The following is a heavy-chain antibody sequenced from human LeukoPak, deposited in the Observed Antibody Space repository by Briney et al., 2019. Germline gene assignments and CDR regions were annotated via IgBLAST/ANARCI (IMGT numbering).Heavy chain of an antibody. CDR1: GGPFSGYY. J-gene: IGHJ5*02. CDR2: INHSGST. CDR3: ARGRRWVPAAIPNWFDP. V-gene: IGHV4-34*01. D-gene: IGHD2-2*01. Sequence: SETLSLTCAVYGGPFSGYYWSWIRQPPGKGLEWIGEINHSGSTNYNPSLKSRVTISVDTSKNQFSLKLSSVTAADTAVYYCARGRRWVPAAIPNWFDPWGQGTLVTVSS.